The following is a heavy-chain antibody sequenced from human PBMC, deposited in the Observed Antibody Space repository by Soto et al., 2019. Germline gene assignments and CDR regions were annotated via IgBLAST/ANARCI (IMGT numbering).Heavy chain of an antibody. CDR1: GFSFSTHG. V-gene: IGHV3-30*18. CDR3: AKDLKASGGHSGTLNYYYGMDV. J-gene: IGHJ6*02. D-gene: IGHD3-10*01. Sequence: VQLVESRGGVVQPGRSLRLSCASSGFSFSTHGMQWVRQAPGKGLEWVAIISYDGFIKYSADDVKGRFTISRDNSKNTLFLQMDSLRAEDSAVYYCAKDLKASGGHSGTLNYYYGMDVWGQGTTVIVSS. CDR2: ISYDGFIK.